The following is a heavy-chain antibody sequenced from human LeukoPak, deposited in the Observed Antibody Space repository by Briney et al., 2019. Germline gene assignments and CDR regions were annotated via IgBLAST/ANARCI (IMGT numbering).Heavy chain of an antibody. Sequence: ASVKVSCKASGYTFTAYIMHWVRQAPGQGLGYMGWINSKSGGTNYAQKFGGRVTMTRDTSINTAYMELSRLGFDDTAVYYCARDDALTAMWEFDSWGQGTLVTVSS. CDR1: GYTFTAYI. D-gene: IGHD2-21*02. J-gene: IGHJ4*02. CDR2: INSKSGGT. CDR3: ARDDALTAMWEFDS. V-gene: IGHV1-2*02.